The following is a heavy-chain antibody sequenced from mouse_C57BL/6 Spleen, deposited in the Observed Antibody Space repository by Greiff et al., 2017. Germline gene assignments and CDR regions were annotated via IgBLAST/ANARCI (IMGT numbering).Heavy chain of an antibody. J-gene: IGHJ4*01. CDR1: GFSLTSYG. CDR3: AKKDYGSSYDAMDY. Sequence: VMLVESGPGLVQPSQSLSITCTVSGFSLTSYGVHWVRQSPGKGLEWLGVIWRGGSTDYNAAFMSRLSITKDNSKSQVFFKMNSLQADDTAIYYCAKKDYGSSYDAMDYWGQGTSVTVSS. CDR2: IWRGGST. D-gene: IGHD1-1*01. V-gene: IGHV2-5*01.